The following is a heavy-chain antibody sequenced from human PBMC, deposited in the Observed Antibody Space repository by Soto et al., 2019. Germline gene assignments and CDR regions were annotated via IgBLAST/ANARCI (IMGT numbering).Heavy chain of an antibody. J-gene: IGHJ6*02. Sequence: QVQLVQSGAEVKKPGASVKVSCKASGYTFTSYGISWVRQAPGQGLEWMGWISAYNGNTNYAQKLQGRVTMTTDTSTRTAYMELRSLRSDDTAVYYCARWGQVSAYYYYYGMDVWGQGTTVTVSS. D-gene: IGHD3-10*01. V-gene: IGHV1-18*01. CDR3: ARWGQVSAYYYYYGMDV. CDR2: ISAYNGNT. CDR1: GYTFTSYG.